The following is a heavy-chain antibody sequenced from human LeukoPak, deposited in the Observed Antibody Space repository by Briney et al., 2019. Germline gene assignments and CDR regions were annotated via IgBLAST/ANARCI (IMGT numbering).Heavy chain of an antibody. CDR1: GASISSSY. CDR2: IYYSGTT. CDR3: AKEGYASGWHTD. Sequence: SETLSLACTVSGASISSSYWTWIRQPPGKGLEWIGYIYYSGTTNYNPSLKSRVTISVDMSRNQFSLKLRSVTDADTAVYYCAKEGYASGWHTDWGQGTLVTVSS. D-gene: IGHD6-19*01. V-gene: IGHV4-59*01. J-gene: IGHJ4*02.